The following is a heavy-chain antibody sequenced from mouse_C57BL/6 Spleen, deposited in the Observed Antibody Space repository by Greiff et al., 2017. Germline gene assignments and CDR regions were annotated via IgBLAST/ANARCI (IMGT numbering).Heavy chain of an antibody. Sequence: QVTLKVCGPGILQSSQTLSLTCSFSGFSLSTSGMGVSWIRQPSGKGLEWLAHIYWDDDKRYNPSLKSRLTISKDTSRNQVFLKITSVDTADTATYYCARRRAYYGNYDYAMDYWGQGTSVTVSS. J-gene: IGHJ4*01. CDR2: IYWDDDK. CDR1: GFSLSTSGMG. CDR3: ARRRAYYGNYDYAMDY. V-gene: IGHV8-12*01. D-gene: IGHD2-1*01.